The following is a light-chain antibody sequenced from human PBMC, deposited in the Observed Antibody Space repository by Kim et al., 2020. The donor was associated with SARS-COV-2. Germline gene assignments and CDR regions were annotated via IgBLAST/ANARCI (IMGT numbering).Light chain of an antibody. Sequence: TPGETATLSCRASQSISSSYLAWYQQKPGQAPRLLIYGASSRATGIPDRFSGSGSGTDFTLTISRLEPEDFALYYCQQYGSSPRTFGQGTKVDIK. V-gene: IGKV3-20*01. CDR3: QQYGSSPRT. CDR2: GAS. J-gene: IGKJ1*01. CDR1: QSISSSY.